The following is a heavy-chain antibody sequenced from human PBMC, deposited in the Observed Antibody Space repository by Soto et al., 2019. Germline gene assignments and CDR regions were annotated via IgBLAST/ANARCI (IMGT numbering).Heavy chain of an antibody. CDR2: ISAGNGNT. Sequence: ASVKVSCKASGFAFTTYSMHWVRQAPGQRLEWMGWISAGNGNTKYSRKFQDRVTITRDTPANIVYMELSSLRSEDTAVYYCARSWSIHYNFDLWGQGTMVTVSS. J-gene: IGHJ3*01. D-gene: IGHD6-13*01. CDR3: ARSWSIHYNFDL. CDR1: GFAFTTYS. V-gene: IGHV1-3*01.